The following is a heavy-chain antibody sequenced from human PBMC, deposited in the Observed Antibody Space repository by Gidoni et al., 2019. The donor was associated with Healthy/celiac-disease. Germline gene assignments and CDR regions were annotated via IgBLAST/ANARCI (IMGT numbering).Heavy chain of an antibody. D-gene: IGHD3-10*01. CDR2: IYYSGST. CDR3: ARQRITMPNIDY. CDR1: GGSISSSSYY. V-gene: IGHV4-39*01. J-gene: IGHJ4*02. Sequence: QLQLQESGPGLVKPSETLSLTCTVSGGSISSSSYYWGWIRQPPGKGLEWIGSIYYSGSTYYNPSLKSRVTISVDTSKNQFSLKLSSVTAADTAVYYCARQRITMPNIDYWGQGTLVTVSS.